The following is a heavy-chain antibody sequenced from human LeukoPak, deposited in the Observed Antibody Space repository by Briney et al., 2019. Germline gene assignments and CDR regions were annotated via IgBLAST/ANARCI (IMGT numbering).Heavy chain of an antibody. CDR1: GFTFSSYA. CDR3: AKGHDSSGYYPYWYFDL. D-gene: IGHD3-22*01. J-gene: IGHJ2*01. CDR2: ISGSGGST. Sequence: GGSLRLSCAASGFTFSSYARSWVRQAPGKGLEWVSAISGSGGSTYYADSVKGRFTISRDNSKNTLYLQMNSLRAEDTAVYYCAKGHDSSGYYPYWYFDLWGRGTPVTVSS. V-gene: IGHV3-23*01.